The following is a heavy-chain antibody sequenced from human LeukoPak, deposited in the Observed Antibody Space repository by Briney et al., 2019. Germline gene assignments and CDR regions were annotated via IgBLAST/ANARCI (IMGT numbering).Heavy chain of an antibody. Sequence: ASVKVSCKASGYTFTNYYISWVRQAPGQGLAWMGWISAYNGNTNYAQKLQGRVTMTTDTSTSTAYMELRSLRSDDTAVYYCARVRYYGSGSPRGFDYWGQGTLVTVSS. J-gene: IGHJ4*02. CDR2: ISAYNGNT. CDR3: ARVRYYGSGSPRGFDY. D-gene: IGHD3-10*01. CDR1: GYTFTNYY. V-gene: IGHV1-18*01.